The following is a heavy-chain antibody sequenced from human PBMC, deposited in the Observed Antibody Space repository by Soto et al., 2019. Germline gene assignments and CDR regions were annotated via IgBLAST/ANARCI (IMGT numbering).Heavy chain of an antibody. V-gene: IGHV3-21*01. D-gene: IGHD3-9*01. Sequence: EVQLVESGGGLVKPGGSLRLSCAASGFTFSSYSMNWVRQAPGKGLEWVSSISSSSSYIYYADSVKGRFTISRDNAKNSLYLQMNSLRAEDTAVYYCARDPYTPTCYDILTGYRAFDYWGQGTLVTVSS. CDR1: GFTFSSYS. J-gene: IGHJ4*02. CDR3: ARDPYTPTCYDILTGYRAFDY. CDR2: ISSSSSYI.